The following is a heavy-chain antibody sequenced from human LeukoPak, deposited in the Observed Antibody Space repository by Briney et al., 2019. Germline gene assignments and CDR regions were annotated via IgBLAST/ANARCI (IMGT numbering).Heavy chain of an antibody. CDR3: AKDAQIYSAYDWRWFDP. V-gene: IGHV3-30*02. Sequence: GGSLRLSCAASGFTFSSYGMHWVRQAPGKGLEWVTFIRSDGSNKYHADSVKGRFTISRDNSKNTLYLQMNSLRAEDTAIYYCAKDAQIYSAYDWRWFDPWGQGTLVTVSS. D-gene: IGHD5-12*01. CDR1: GFTFSSYG. CDR2: IRSDGSNK. J-gene: IGHJ5*02.